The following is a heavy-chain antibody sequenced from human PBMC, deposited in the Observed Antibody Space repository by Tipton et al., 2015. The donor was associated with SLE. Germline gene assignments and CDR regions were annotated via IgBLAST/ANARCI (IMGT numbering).Heavy chain of an antibody. V-gene: IGHV4-34*01. Sequence: TLSLTCTIYRGSFSGYHWSWIRQPPGKGLEWIGEINYSGSTNYNPSLKSRVTISIGTSKNQLSLELSFVTAADTAVYYCARGVTYYYDFGALDIWGQGTMVTVSS. CDR3: ARGVTYYYDFGALDI. CDR1: RGSFSGYH. CDR2: INYSGST. D-gene: IGHD3-22*01. J-gene: IGHJ3*02.